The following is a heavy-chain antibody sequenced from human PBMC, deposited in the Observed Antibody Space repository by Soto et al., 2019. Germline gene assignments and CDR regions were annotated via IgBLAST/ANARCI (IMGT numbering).Heavy chain of an antibody. Sequence: QVQLVESGGGVVQPGTSLRLSCAAYSFTFTSHGMHWVRQAPAKGLEWLAVIVYHGSNEEYADSVEGRFTISRENSKNTLYLQMSRLRSEDTAVYYWAIDFFLDLDSIAGRAVGCQGTTVTFSS. CDR3: AIDFFLDLDSIAGRAV. CDR1: SFTFTSHG. J-gene: IGHJ6*02. V-gene: IGHV3-30-3*01. D-gene: IGHD3-3*01. CDR2: IVYHGSNE.